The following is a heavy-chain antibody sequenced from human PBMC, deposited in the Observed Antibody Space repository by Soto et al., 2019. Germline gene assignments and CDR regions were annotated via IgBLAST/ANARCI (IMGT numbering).Heavy chain of an antibody. CDR3: ARXQYGGDPMI. J-gene: IGHJ4*02. CDR2: IIPILGIA. V-gene: IGHV1-69*02. Sequence: QVQLVQSGAEVKKPGSSVKVSCKASGGTFSSYTISWVRQAPGQGLEWMGRIIPILGIANYAQKFQGRVXXTXXXXXXXXXXXXXXXXXXXXAVYXCARXQYGGDPMIWGQGTLVTVSS. D-gene: IGHD2-21*02. CDR1: GGTFSSYT.